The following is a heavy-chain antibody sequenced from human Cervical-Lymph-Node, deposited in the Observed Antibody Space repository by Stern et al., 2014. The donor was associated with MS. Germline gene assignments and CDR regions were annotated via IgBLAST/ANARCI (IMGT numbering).Heavy chain of an antibody. CDR2: ISYDGNHK. Sequence: QVQLAESGGAEVQPGRSLRLSCAVSGSTFSSYGLHWVRQALGMGPEWATVISYDGNHKYYAASVKGRFTISRDSSKNTLHLQMNSVTPDDTAIYYCARDYEDTSMLFDHWGQGTLVTVSS. V-gene: IGHV3-30*03. CDR3: ARDYEDTSMLFDH. J-gene: IGHJ4*02. D-gene: IGHD2-8*01. CDR1: GSTFSSYG.